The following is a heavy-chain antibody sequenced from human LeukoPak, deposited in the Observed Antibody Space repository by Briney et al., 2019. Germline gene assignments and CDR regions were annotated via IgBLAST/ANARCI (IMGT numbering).Heavy chain of an antibody. CDR1: GFTFSSYA. J-gene: IGHJ5*02. CDR2: ISGSGGST. D-gene: IGHD3-10*01. V-gene: IGHV3-23*01. Sequence: PGGSLRLSCAASGFTFSSYAMSWVRQAPGKGLEWVSAISGSGGSTYYADSVKGRFTIFRDNSKNTLYLQMNSLRAEDTAVYYCAKGGPQGLLWFGELSYFSKDDNWFDPWGQGTLVTVSS. CDR3: AKGGPQGLLWFGELSYFSKDDNWFDP.